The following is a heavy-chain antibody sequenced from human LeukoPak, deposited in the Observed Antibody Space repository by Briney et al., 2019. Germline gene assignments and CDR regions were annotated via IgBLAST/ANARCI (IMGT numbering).Heavy chain of an antibody. V-gene: IGHV3-30*18. Sequence: GGSVRLSCAASGFTFSSFGMHWVRQAPGKGLEWVAVISYDGSNKYHGDSVKGRFTISRDNSKNTLYLQMNSLRAEDTAVYYCAKDLIRYFDWLNYYYYYGMDVWGQGTTVTVSS. CDR2: ISYDGSNK. CDR3: AKDLIRYFDWLNYYYYYGMDV. CDR1: GFTFSSFG. D-gene: IGHD3-9*01. J-gene: IGHJ6*02.